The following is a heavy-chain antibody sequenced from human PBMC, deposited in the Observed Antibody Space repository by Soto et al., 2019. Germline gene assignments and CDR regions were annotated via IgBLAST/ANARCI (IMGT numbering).Heavy chain of an antibody. D-gene: IGHD2-21*02. J-gene: IGHJ4*02. CDR3: ARGDVVVLTATSNFDY. CDR2: ISSRYYI. CDR1: GFTFSSYT. V-gene: IGHV3-21*01. Sequence: EVQLVESGGGLVKPGGSLRLSCAASGFTFSSYTMKWVRQAPGKGLEWVASISSRYYIKYADSVKGRFTISRDNAKNSLYLQMNSLRAEDTAVYYCARGDVVVLTATSNFDYWGQGTLVTVSS.